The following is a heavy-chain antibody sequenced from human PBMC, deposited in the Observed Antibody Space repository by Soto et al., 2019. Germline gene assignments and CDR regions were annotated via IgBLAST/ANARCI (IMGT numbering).Heavy chain of an antibody. J-gene: IGHJ6*02. Sequence: QVQLVESGGGVVQPGRSLRLSCAASGFTFSSYGMHWVRQAPGKGLEGVAVISYDGSNKYYADSVKGRFTISRDNSKNTLYLQMNSLRAEDTAVYYCAKVRSYSAPYYYGMDVWGQGTTVTVSS. CDR1: GFTFSSYG. CDR2: ISYDGSNK. CDR3: AKVRSYSAPYYYGMDV. D-gene: IGHD1-26*01. V-gene: IGHV3-30*18.